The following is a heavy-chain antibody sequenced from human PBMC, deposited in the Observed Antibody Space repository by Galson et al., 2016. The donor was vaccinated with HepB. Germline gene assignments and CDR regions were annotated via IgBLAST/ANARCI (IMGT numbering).Heavy chain of an antibody. CDR1: GYSFTSYG. D-gene: IGHD3-9*01. CDR2: ISGHNGNT. CDR3: ARSDILVVTSGPLFDF. J-gene: IGHJ4*02. Sequence: SVKVSCKASGYSFTSYGISWLRQAPGQGLEWMGWISGHNGNTKYAQKFQGRVAMTADTPTSTAYMELRMLTSDDTAVYYCARSDILVVTSGPLFDFWGQGTRVTVSP. V-gene: IGHV1-18*01.